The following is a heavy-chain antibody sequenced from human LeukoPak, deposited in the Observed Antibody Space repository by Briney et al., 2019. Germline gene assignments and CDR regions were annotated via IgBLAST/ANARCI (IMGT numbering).Heavy chain of an antibody. J-gene: IGHJ4*02. Sequence: SETLSLTCSVSGGSISGSTYYWAWIRQPPGRGLEWIGSIYYTGTTSYNPSLMSRVTILVDTSKNQFSLNLNSVTAADTAVYYCARDGLTANKYSPLDIWGQGTLVTVSS. V-gene: IGHV4-39*02. CDR1: GGSISGSTYY. CDR3: ARDGLTANKYSPLDI. D-gene: IGHD2-21*02. CDR2: IYYTGTT.